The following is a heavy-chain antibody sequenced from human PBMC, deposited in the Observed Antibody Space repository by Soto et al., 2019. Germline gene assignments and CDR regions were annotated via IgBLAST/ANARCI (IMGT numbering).Heavy chain of an antibody. CDR1: GFTLRSYW. V-gene: IGHV3-7*01. J-gene: IGHJ4*02. Sequence: GGSLRLSCAASGFTLRSYWMSWVRQAPGKGLEWVANIKQDGSEKYYVDSVKGRFTISRDNAKNSLYLQMNSLRAEDTAVYYCARDNSYDYIWGSYRSWGYFDYWGQGTLVTVSS. D-gene: IGHD3-16*02. CDR3: ARDNSYDYIWGSYRSWGYFDY. CDR2: IKQDGSEK.